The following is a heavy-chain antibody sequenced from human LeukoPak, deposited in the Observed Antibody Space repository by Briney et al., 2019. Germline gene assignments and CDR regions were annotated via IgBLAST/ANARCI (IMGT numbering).Heavy chain of an antibody. CDR3: AREGGPYRPLDY. V-gene: IGHV4-4*02. CDR2: VNLQGST. J-gene: IGHJ4*02. Sequence: SGTLSLTCGVSGGSITSTNYWTWVRQPPGKGLEWIGEVNLQGSTNYNPSLMGRVAISVDMSENYISLQLTSVTAADTAVYYCAREGGPYRPLDYSGQGTLVTVPS. CDR1: GGSITSTNY.